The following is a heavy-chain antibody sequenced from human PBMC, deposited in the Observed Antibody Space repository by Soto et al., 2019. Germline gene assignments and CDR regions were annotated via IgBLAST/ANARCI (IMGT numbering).Heavy chain of an antibody. CDR3: AKVQTWIQTTLDY. Sequence: EVQLLESGGGLVQPGGPLRLSCAASGFTFSSYAMSWVRQAPGKGLEWVSTITGSGGSTYYADSVKGRFTISRDNSRNTLYLQMNSLRAEDTAVYYCAKVQTWIQTTLDYWGQGTLVTVSS. D-gene: IGHD5-18*01. J-gene: IGHJ4*02. CDR2: ITGSGGST. V-gene: IGHV3-23*01. CDR1: GFTFSSYA.